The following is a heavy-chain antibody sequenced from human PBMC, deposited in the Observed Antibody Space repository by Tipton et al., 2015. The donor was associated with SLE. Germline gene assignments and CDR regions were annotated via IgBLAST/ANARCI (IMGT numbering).Heavy chain of an antibody. D-gene: IGHD4-23*01. Sequence: QSGAEVKKPGASVTVSCKASGYAFTSYYIHWLRQAPGQGLEWMGIINPASGSATYAQKFRGRVTMTRDLSTTTVYMGLSGLRSDDTAVFFCARGVNVDNWGQGTLVSVSS. CDR2: INPASGSA. CDR1: GYAFTSYY. CDR3: ARGVNVDN. J-gene: IGHJ4*02. V-gene: IGHV1-46*01.